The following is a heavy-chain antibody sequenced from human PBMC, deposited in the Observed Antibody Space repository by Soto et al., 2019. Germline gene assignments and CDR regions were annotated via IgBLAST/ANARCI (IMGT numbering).Heavy chain of an antibody. CDR3: AAARDSSSHYYYYYGMDV. CDR1: GYTFTSYA. J-gene: IGHJ6*02. D-gene: IGHD6-13*01. CDR2: INAGNGNT. Sequence: ASVKVSCKASGYTFTSYAMHWVRQAPGQRLEWMGWINAGNGNTKYSQKFQGRVTITRDTSASTAYMELSSLRSEDTAAYYCAAARDSSSHYYYYYGMDVWGQGTTVTVSS. V-gene: IGHV1-3*01.